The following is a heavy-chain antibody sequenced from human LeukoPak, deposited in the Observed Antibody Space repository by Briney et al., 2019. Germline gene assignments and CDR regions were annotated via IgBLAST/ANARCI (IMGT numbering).Heavy chain of an antibody. Sequence: GGTLRLSCTASGFTLGDYAMSWVRQAPGKGLEGVGFIRSQAYGGTTEYAASVKGRFTISRDDSKSIAYLQMNSLKTEDTAVYYCTMGSRYYGSGNQANDYWGQGTLVSVSS. CDR3: TMGSRYYGSGNQANDY. CDR1: GFTLGDYA. J-gene: IGHJ4*02. D-gene: IGHD3-10*01. CDR2: IRSQAYGGTT. V-gene: IGHV3-49*04.